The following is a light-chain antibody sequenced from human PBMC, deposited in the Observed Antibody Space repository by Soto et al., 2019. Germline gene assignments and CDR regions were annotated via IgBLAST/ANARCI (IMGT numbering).Light chain of an antibody. V-gene: IGLV2-14*01. CDR3: SSSTSSSTYV. CDR1: SSDVGGYNY. Sequence: QSALTQPDSVSGSPGQSITISCTGTSSDVGGYNYVSWYQQHPGKAPKLMIYDVSTRPSGVSNRFSGSTSGNTASLTISWLQAEYEADYYCSSSTSSSTYVFGTGTKLTVL. J-gene: IGLJ1*01. CDR2: DVS.